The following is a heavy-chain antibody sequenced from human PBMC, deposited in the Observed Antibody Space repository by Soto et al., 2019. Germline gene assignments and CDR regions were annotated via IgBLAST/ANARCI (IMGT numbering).Heavy chain of an antibody. J-gene: IGHJ4*02. CDR1: GFSLTTREVG. CDR2: IYWDDDK. D-gene: IGHD3-22*01. Sequence: SGPTLVNPTQTLTLTCSFSGFSLTTREVGVGWIRQPPGKALEWLALIYWDDDKRYNPSLKSRLAITKDTSKNQVVLTMTNMDPVDTSTYYCARNAEYYTSAHYRNWGQGTLVTVSS. V-gene: IGHV2-5*02. CDR3: ARNAEYYTSAHYRN.